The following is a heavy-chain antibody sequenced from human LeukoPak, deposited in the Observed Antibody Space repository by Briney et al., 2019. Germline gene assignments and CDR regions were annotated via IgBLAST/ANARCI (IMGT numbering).Heavy chain of an antibody. CDR1: AFSFGTYE. CDR2: ISTSGDKI. D-gene: IGHD5-12*01. CDR3: AREGQRGYVLDF. J-gene: IGHJ4*02. V-gene: IGHV3-48*03. Sequence: GGSMRLSCAAAAFSFGTYEMNWVRQAPGKVLGWVSSISTSGDKISYADSVRGRFTTSRDNAKNSLSLQMNSLRVEDTAVYYCAREGQRGYVLDFWGQGSLVTVS.